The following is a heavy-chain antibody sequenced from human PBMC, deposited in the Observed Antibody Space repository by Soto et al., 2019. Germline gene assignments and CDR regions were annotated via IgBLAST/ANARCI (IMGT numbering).Heavy chain of an antibody. D-gene: IGHD1-26*01. Sequence: QVHLVESGGGVVQPGRSLRLSCAASGFTFSSYDMHWVRQAPGKGLEWVTVISSGGNIKVYADSVRGRFIISRDNSKNTLDLQMNSLGGEDTAMYHCASDLASGVPDYFDHWCHGTLITVSS. CDR2: ISSGGNIK. V-gene: IGHV3-30-3*01. CDR3: ASDLASGVPDYFDH. J-gene: IGHJ4*01. CDR1: GFTFSSYD.